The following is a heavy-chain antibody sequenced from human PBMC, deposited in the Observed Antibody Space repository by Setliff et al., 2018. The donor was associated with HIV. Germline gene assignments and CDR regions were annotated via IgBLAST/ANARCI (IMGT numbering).Heavy chain of an antibody. CDR3: AREYGTAAADY. D-gene: IGHD6-13*01. J-gene: IGHJ4*02. Sequence: ASVKVSCKASGYTFTSYHMYWVRQAPGQGLEWMGAINPSGGSTRYAQKFQGRVTMTRDTSTSTVYMELSSLRSEDTAVYYCAREYGTAAADYWGQGTLVTVSS. CDR1: GYTFTSYH. CDR2: INPSGGST. V-gene: IGHV1-46*01.